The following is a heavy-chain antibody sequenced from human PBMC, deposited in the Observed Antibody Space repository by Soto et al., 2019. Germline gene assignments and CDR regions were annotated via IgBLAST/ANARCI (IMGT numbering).Heavy chain of an antibody. D-gene: IGHD2-15*01. J-gene: IGHJ3*02. CDR3: ARGDIVVVVAAPDAFDI. CDR1: GDSVSSNSAA. Sequence: PSQTLSLTCAISGDSVSSNSAAWNWIRQSPSRGLEWLGRTYYRSKWYNVYAVSVKSRITINPDTSKNQFSLQLNSVTPEDTAVYYCARGDIVVVVAAPDAFDIWGQGTMVTVSS. CDR2: TYYRSKWYN. V-gene: IGHV6-1*01.